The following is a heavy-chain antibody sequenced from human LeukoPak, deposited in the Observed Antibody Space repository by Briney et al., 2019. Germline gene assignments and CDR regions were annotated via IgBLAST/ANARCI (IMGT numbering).Heavy chain of an antibody. Sequence: GGSLRLSCAASGFTFSSYAMSWVRQAPGKGLEWASAISGSGGSTYYADSVKGRFTISRDNSKNTLYLQMNSLRAEDTAVYYCAKDIRITMIVVVISSFDYWGQGTLVTVSS. CDR3: AKDIRITMIVVVISSFDY. CDR1: GFTFSSYA. V-gene: IGHV3-23*01. CDR2: ISGSGGST. D-gene: IGHD3-22*01. J-gene: IGHJ4*02.